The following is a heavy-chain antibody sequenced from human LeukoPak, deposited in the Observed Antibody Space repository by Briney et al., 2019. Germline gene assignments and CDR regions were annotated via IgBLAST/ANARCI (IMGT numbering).Heavy chain of an antibody. CDR2: IFYSGST. D-gene: IGHD4-23*01. Sequence: SETLSLTCTVSGGSISSSSYYWGWIRQPPGKGLEWIGSIFYSGSTYYNPSLKSRVTISVDTSKNQFSLKLSSVTAADTAVYYCVRASALRWGLYWGQGTLVTVSS. CDR1: GGSISSSSYY. V-gene: IGHV4-39*07. CDR3: VRASALRWGLY. J-gene: IGHJ4*02.